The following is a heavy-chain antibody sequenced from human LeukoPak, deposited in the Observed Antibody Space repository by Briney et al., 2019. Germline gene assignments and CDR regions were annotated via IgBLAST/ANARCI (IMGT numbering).Heavy chain of an antibody. CDR3: ARFSNLDAFDI. V-gene: IGHV1-69*13. J-gene: IGHJ3*02. CDR1: GYTFTSYD. Sequence: SVKVSCKASGYTFTSYDINWVRQATGQGLEWMGGIIPIFGTANYAQKFQGGVTITADESTSTAYMELSSLRSEDTAVYYCARFSNLDAFDIWGQGTMVTVSS. CDR2: IIPIFGTA. D-gene: IGHD4-11*01.